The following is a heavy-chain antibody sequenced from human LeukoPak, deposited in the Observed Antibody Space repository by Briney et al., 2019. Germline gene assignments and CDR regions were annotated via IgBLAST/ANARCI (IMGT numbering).Heavy chain of an antibody. CDR2: ITNSGSTI. J-gene: IGHJ6*02. D-gene: IGHD3-9*01. CDR1: GFTFSDYN. V-gene: IGHV3-11*01. Sequence: TGGSLRLSCAVSGFTFSDYNMNWVRQAPGKGLEWVSYITNSGSTIHYADSVRGRFTISRDNAKNSLYLQMNSLRAEDTAVYYCARSIGLTGGGVDVWGQGTTVTVSS. CDR3: ARSIGLTGGGVDV.